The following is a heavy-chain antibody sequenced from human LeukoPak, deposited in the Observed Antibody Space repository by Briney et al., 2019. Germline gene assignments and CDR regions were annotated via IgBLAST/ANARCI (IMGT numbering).Heavy chain of an antibody. CDR3: ARRAYSSSWYYFDY. CDR1: GGSFSGYY. CDR2: IYYSGST. Sequence: SETLSLTCAVYGGSFSGYYWSWIRQPPGKGLEWIGYIYYSGSTNYNPSLKSRVTISVDTSKNQFSLKLSSVTAADTAVYYCARRAYSSSWYYFDYWGQGTLVTVSS. V-gene: IGHV4-59*08. D-gene: IGHD6-13*01. J-gene: IGHJ4*02.